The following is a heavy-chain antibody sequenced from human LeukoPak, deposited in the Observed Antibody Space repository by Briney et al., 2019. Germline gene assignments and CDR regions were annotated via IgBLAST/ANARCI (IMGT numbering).Heavy chain of an antibody. CDR1: GFTFSSYS. CDR2: ISNRGDYI. Sequence: GGSLRLSCAASGFTFSSYSMNWVRQAPGKGLEWVSSISNRGDYIYYADSVKGRFTISRDNAKNSLYLQMNSLRAEDTAVYYCARELGAAGAIDYWGQGTLVTVSS. D-gene: IGHD6-13*01. V-gene: IGHV3-21*04. J-gene: IGHJ4*02. CDR3: ARELGAAGAIDY.